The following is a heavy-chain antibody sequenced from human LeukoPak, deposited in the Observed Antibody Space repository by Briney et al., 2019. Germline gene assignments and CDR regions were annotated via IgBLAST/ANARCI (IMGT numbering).Heavy chain of an antibody. CDR1: GFTFSSYG. V-gene: IGHV3-30*02. CDR2: IRYDGSNK. D-gene: IGHD1-26*01. Sequence: GSLRLSCAASGFTFSSYGMHWVRQAPGKGLEWVAFIRYDGSNKYYADSVKGRFTISRDNSKNTLYLQMNSLRAEDTAVYYCARGLGGGSYYGYWGQGTLVTVSS. J-gene: IGHJ4*02. CDR3: ARGLGGGSYYGY.